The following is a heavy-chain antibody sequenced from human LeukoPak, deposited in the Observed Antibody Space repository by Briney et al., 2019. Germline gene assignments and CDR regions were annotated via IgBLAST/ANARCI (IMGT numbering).Heavy chain of an antibody. CDR1: GFSLSTSGVG. J-gene: IGHJ4*02. CDR2: IYWDDDK. V-gene: IGHV2-5*02. D-gene: IGHD3-9*01. Sequence: SGPTLVKPTQTLTLTCTFSGFSLSTSGVGVGWIRQPPGKALEWLALIYWDDDKRYSPSLKSRLTITKDTSKNQVVLTMTNMDPVDTATYYCAHGLEYDILAGYYLFDYWGQGTLVTVSS. CDR3: AHGLEYDILAGYYLFDY.